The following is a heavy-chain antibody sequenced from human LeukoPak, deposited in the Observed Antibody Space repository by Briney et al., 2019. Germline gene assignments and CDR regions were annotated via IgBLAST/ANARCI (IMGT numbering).Heavy chain of an antibody. J-gene: IGHJ6*02. D-gene: IGHD4-17*01. V-gene: IGHV3-23*01. CDR1: GFTFSSYA. Sequence: PGGSLRLSCAASGFTFSSYAMSWVRQAPGKGLEWVSAISGSGGSTYYADSVKGQFTISRDNSKNTLYLQMNSLRAEDTAVYYCAKGLGTTVTYYYYGMDVWGQGTTVTVSS. CDR2: ISGSGGST. CDR3: AKGLGTTVTYYYYGMDV.